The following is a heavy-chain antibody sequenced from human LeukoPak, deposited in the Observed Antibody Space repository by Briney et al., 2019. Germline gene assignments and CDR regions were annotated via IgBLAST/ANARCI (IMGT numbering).Heavy chain of an antibody. Sequence: GGSLRLSCAASGFTFSSYAMSWVRQAPGKGLEWVSAISGSGGSTYYADSVKGRFTISRDNSKNTLYLQMNSLRAEDTAVYCCAKDSSYDSSGYYYPDAFDIWGQGTMVTVSS. CDR3: AKDSSYDSSGYYYPDAFDI. V-gene: IGHV3-23*01. CDR1: GFTFSSYA. J-gene: IGHJ3*02. D-gene: IGHD3-22*01. CDR2: ISGSGGST.